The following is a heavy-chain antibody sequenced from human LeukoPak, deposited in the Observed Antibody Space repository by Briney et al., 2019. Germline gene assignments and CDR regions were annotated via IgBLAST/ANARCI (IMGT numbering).Heavy chain of an antibody. CDR3: ARDIRDGYNYFVY. D-gene: IGHD5-24*01. CDR1: GFTFRDYY. Sequence: GGSLRLSCAASGFTFRDYYMSWIRQAPGKGLEWVSYISSSGSTIYYADSVKGRFTISRDNAKNSLYLQMNSLRAEDTAVYYCARDIRDGYNYFVYWGQGTLVTVSS. CDR2: ISSSGSTI. J-gene: IGHJ4*02. V-gene: IGHV3-11*01.